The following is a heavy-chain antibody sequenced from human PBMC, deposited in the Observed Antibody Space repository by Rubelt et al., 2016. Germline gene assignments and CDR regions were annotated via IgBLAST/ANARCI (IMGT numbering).Heavy chain of an antibody. CDR1: GGSFSGYY. CDR3: ARRRRYSGSSYWYFDL. D-gene: IGHD1-26*01. CDR2: INHSGST. J-gene: IGHJ2*01. V-gene: IGHV4-34*01. Sequence: QVQLQQWGAGLLKPSETLSLTCAVYGGSFSGYYWSWIRQPPGKGLEWIGEINHSGSTNYNPSLKSRVPISVETSKNQFSLKLSSVTAADTAVYYCARRRRYSGSSYWYFDLWGRGTLVTVSS.